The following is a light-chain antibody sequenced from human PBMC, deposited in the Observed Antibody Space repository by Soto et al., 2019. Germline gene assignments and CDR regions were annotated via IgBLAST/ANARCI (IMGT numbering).Light chain of an antibody. J-gene: IGKJ1*01. CDR3: QQYGSSRT. V-gene: IGKV3-20*01. CDR1: QSVSSSY. CDR2: GAS. Sequence: EIVLTQSPGTLSLSPGERATLSCMASQSVSSSYLAWYQQNPGQAPLLLIYGASSRATGIPDRFSGSGSGTDFPLTISVLEPEDFAVYYCQQYGSSRTFGQGTKVDIK.